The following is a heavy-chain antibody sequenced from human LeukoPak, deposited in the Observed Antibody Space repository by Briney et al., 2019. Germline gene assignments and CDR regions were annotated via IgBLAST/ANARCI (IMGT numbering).Heavy chain of an antibody. D-gene: IGHD6-13*01. CDR3: ARRIAAAVNYINY. Sequence: SETLSLTCAVYGGSFSGYYWSWIRQPPGKGLEWIGEINHSGSTNYNPSLKSRVTISVDTSKNQFSLKLSSVTAADTAVYYCARRIAAAVNYINYRGQGTLVTVSS. V-gene: IGHV4-34*01. CDR1: GGSFSGYY. CDR2: INHSGST. J-gene: IGHJ4*02.